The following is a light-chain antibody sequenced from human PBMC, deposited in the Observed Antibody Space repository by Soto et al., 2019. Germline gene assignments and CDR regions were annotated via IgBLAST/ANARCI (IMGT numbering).Light chain of an antibody. Sequence: DIQLTQSPSSLSASVGHRVIITCWASQTITTYLSWFQQKPGKAPKLLVYGASSLQSGVPSRFSGSGSGTEFTLTISSLQSEDFATYYCQQSYTTPITFGQGTRLEIK. CDR3: QQSYTTPIT. J-gene: IGKJ5*01. CDR2: GAS. V-gene: IGKV1-39*01. CDR1: QTITTY.